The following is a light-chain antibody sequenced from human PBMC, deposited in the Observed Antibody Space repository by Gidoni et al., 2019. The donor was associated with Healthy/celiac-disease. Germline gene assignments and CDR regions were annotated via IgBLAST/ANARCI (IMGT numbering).Light chain of an antibody. V-gene: IGKV3-20*01. CDR1: RSVSSTH. J-gene: IGKJ2*01. CDR3: QQYGSSPYT. Sequence: EIVLTQSPGTLSLSPVERATLSCRASRSVSSTHLAWYQQKPGQAPRLLIYGASSRATGIPDRVSGSGSGTDFALTISRLEPEDFAVYYCQQYGSSPYTFGQGTKLEIK. CDR2: GAS.